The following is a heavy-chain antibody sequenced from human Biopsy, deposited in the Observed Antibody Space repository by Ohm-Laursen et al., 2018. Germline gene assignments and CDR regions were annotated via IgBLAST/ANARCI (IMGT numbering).Heavy chain of an antibody. Sequence: ASVKVSCKASGYSFTSYYVHWVRQAPGQGLEWMGMINPSGSTTSYPQIFQGRVTMTRDTSKSTVYMEPSSLRSADTAVYFCARNTGWYGDLYYFDYWGQGTLVTVSS. CDR3: ARNTGWYGDLYYFDY. CDR1: GYSFTSYY. V-gene: IGHV1-46*01. D-gene: IGHD6-19*01. J-gene: IGHJ4*02. CDR2: INPSGSTT.